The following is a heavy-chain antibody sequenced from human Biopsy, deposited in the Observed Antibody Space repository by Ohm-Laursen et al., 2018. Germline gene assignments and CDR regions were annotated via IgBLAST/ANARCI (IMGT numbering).Heavy chain of an antibody. CDR2: MLHSGHS. CDR1: GDSIKNDA. CDR3: ARHFESTAIFDY. V-gene: IGHV4-59*08. D-gene: IGHD5/OR15-5a*01. Sequence: SETLSLTWTVSGDSIKNDAWSWIRQFPGKGLEWLGYMLHSGHSDYNPSLERRLTLSIDASKNQISLNLSSVNAADTAIYYCARHFESTAIFDYWGQGALITVSS. J-gene: IGHJ4*02.